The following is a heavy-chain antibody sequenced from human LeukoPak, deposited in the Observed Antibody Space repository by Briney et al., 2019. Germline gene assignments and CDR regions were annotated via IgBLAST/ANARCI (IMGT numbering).Heavy chain of an antibody. V-gene: IGHV3-23*01. CDR3: ARQFIAGG. Sequence: PGGSLRLSCAASGLSFSTFAMSWVRQGPARGLEWVSSIGEGGADTHYADSVKGRFTISRDNSKNTLFLQMNSLRAEDTAVYYCARQFIAGGWGQGTLVTVTS. J-gene: IGHJ4*02. CDR2: IGEGGADT. CDR1: GLSFSTFA. D-gene: IGHD2-15*01.